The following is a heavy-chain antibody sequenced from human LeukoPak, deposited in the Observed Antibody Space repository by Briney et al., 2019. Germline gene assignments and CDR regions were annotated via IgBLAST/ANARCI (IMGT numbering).Heavy chain of an antibody. Sequence: ASVKVSCKASGYTFTSYAMHWVRQAPGQRLEWMGWINAGNGNTKYSQEFQGRVTITRDTSASTAYMELSSLRSEGMAVYYCARDAFGVVMSYFDYWGQGTLVTVSS. CDR3: ARDAFGVVMSYFDY. D-gene: IGHD3-3*01. CDR1: GYTFTSYA. CDR2: INAGNGNT. V-gene: IGHV1-3*03. J-gene: IGHJ4*02.